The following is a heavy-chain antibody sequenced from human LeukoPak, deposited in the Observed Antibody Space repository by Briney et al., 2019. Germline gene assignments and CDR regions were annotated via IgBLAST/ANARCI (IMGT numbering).Heavy chain of an antibody. CDR2: IRSKANNYAT. CDR3: TKHPSDDGGAIDY. J-gene: IGHJ4*02. CDR1: GFTFSGSA. V-gene: IGHV3-73*01. D-gene: IGHD4-23*01. Sequence: GGSLRLSCAASGFTFSGSAMHWVRQASGTGLEWVGRIRSKANNYATAYAASVKGRFTISRDDSKSTAYLQMNSLKTEDTAVYYCTKHPSDDGGAIDYWGQGTLVTVSS.